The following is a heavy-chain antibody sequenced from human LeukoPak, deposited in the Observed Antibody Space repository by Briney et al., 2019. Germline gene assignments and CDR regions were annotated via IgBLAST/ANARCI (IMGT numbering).Heavy chain of an antibody. Sequence: SGGSLGLSGAASGFSFSTYWMSWVRQAPGKGLEWVANIKQDESEKYYVDSVKGRFTISRNNTKNSLYLQMNSLRVEDTAVYYCASGRQLGRWGQGTLVTVSS. D-gene: IGHD6-13*01. CDR1: GFSFSTYW. V-gene: IGHV3-7*03. CDR2: IKQDESEK. CDR3: ASGRQLGR. J-gene: IGHJ4*02.